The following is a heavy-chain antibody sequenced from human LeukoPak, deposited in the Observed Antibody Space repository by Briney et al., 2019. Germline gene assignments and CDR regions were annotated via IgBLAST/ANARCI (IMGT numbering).Heavy chain of an antibody. CDR3: ARLTLRYFVIDY. CDR2: ISHSGTT. CDR1: GYSISSGYY. D-gene: IGHD3-9*01. Sequence: KSSETLSLTCAVSGYSISSGYYWGWIRQPPGKGLECIGFISHSGTTYYNPSLKSRVTISVDTSKNQFSLKLSSVTAADTAVYYCARLTLRYFVIDYWGQGTLVTVSS. J-gene: IGHJ4*02. V-gene: IGHV4-38-2*01.